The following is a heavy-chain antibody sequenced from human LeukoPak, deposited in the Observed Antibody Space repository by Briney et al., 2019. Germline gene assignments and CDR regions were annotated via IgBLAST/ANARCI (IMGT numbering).Heavy chain of an antibody. CDR1: GFAFDDFA. V-gene: IGHV3-49*04. CDR2: IRRRAYGGAA. Sequence: GGSLRLSCTTSGFAFDDFAMSWVRQPAGKGLEWVGFIRRRAYGGAAEYAASVKGRFIISRDDSKGIAYLQMNSLKTEDTAVYYCSRNGLVDFDYWGQGSRVTVSS. CDR3: SRNGLVDFDY. J-gene: IGHJ4*02.